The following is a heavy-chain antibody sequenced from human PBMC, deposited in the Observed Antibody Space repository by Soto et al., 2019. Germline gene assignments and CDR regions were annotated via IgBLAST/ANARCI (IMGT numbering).Heavy chain of an antibody. CDR2: VQMSGTT. D-gene: IGHD1-1*01. V-gene: IGHV4-4*07. CDR1: GASVRSYH. Sequence: SETLSLTCAVSGASVRSYHWSWIRQAAGKGLEWIGRVQMSGTTNYNPSLKTRVTMSLDTSKNEVSLRMTSVTAADTAVYFCAKDRSTMRWFDPWGQGILVTV. J-gene: IGHJ5*02. CDR3: AKDRSTMRWFDP.